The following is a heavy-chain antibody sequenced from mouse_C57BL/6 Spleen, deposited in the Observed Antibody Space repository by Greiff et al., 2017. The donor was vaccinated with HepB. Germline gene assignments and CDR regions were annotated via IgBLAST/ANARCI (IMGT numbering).Heavy chain of an antibody. Sequence: EVKLQESGGGLVKPGGSLKLSCAASGFTFSSYAMSWVRQTPEKRLEWVATISDGGSYTYYPDNVKGRFTISRDNAKNNLYLQMSHLKSEDTAMYYCARAGSSYGYFDVWGTGTTVTVSS. CDR3: ARAGSSYGYFDV. V-gene: IGHV5-4*03. CDR1: GFTFSSYA. CDR2: ISDGGSYT. J-gene: IGHJ1*03. D-gene: IGHD1-1*01.